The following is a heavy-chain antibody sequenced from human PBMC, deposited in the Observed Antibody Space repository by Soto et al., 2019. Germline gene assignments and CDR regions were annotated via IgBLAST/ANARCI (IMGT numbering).Heavy chain of an antibody. D-gene: IGHD3-10*01. CDR2: IFSNDEK. V-gene: IGHV2-26*01. CDR1: GFSLSNARMG. CDR3: ARINSPRWFGEVQ. J-gene: IGHJ4*02. Sequence: QVTLKESGPVLVKPTETLTLTCTVSGFSLSNARMGVRWIRQRRGKALEWLAHIFSNDEKSYSTSLKSRLTISMDTSKSQVVLTMTNMDLVDTATYYCARINSPRWFGEVQWGQGTLVTVSS.